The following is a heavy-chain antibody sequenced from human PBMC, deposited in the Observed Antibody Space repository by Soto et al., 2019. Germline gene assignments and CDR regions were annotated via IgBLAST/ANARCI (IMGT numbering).Heavy chain of an antibody. Sequence: PSQTLSLTCAISGDSVSSNSAAWNWIRQSPSRGLEWLGRTYYRSKWYNDYAVSVKSRITINPDTSKNQFSLQLNSVTPEDTAVYYCARAYYDFWSGYSPYYYYYYMDVWGKGTTVTVSS. CDR3: ARAYYDFWSGYSPYYYYYYMDV. J-gene: IGHJ6*03. V-gene: IGHV6-1*01. CDR2: TYYRSKWYN. CDR1: GDSVSSNSAA. D-gene: IGHD3-3*01.